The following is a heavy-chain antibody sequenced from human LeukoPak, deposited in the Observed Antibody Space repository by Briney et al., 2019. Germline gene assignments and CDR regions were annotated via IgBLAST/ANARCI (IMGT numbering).Heavy chain of an antibody. CDR1: GYTFTSYD. V-gene: IGHV1-8*01. Sequence: SVKVSCKASGYTFTSYDINWVRQATGQGLEWMGWMNPNSGNTGYAQKFQGRVTMTRNTSISTAYMELSSLRSEDTAVYYCARLGWELDAFDIWGQGTMVTVSS. CDR2: MNPNSGNT. CDR3: ARLGWELDAFDI. J-gene: IGHJ3*02. D-gene: IGHD1-26*01.